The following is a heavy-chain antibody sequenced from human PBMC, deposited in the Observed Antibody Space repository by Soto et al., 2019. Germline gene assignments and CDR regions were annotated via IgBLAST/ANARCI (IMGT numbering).Heavy chain of an antibody. V-gene: IGHV3-33*01. J-gene: IGHJ6*02. Sequence: GGSLRLSCAASGFTFSSYGMHWVRQAPGKGREWVAVIWYDGSNKYYADSVKGRFTISRDNSKNTLYLQMNSLRAEDTAVYYCARGSSGWYDRYYYYGMDVWGQGTTVTVSS. D-gene: IGHD6-19*01. CDR2: IWYDGSNK. CDR3: ARGSSGWYDRYYYYGMDV. CDR1: GFTFSSYG.